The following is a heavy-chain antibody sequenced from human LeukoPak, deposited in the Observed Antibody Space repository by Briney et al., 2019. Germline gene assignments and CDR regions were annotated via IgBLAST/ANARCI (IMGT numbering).Heavy chain of an antibody. CDR3: AKDISPLLSYGMDV. V-gene: IGHV3-9*01. J-gene: IGHJ6*02. CDR2: ISWNSGSI. Sequence: GGSLRLSCAASGFTFDDYALHWVRQAPGKGLEWVSGISWNSGSIGYADSVKGRFTISRDNAKNSLYLQMNSLRAEDTALYYCAKDISPLLSYGMDVWGQGTTVTVSS. CDR1: GFTFDDYA. D-gene: IGHD2-2*01.